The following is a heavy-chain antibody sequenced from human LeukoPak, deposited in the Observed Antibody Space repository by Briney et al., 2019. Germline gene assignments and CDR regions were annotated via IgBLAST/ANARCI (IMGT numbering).Heavy chain of an antibody. CDR1: GFTFSSYD. D-gene: IGHD3-10*01. J-gene: IGHJ3*02. CDR2: IGTAGDT. CDR3: ARGVVRGVIGAFDI. V-gene: IGHV3-13*04. Sequence: GGSLRLSCAASGFTFSSYDMHWVRRATGKGLEWVSAIGTAGDTYYPGSVKGRFTISRENAKNSLYLQINSLRAGDTAVYYCARGVVRGVIGAFDIWGQGTMVTVSS.